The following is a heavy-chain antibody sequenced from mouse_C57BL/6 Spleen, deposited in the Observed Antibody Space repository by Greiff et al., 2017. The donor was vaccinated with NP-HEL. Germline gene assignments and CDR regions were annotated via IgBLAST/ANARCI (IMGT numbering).Heavy chain of an antibody. V-gene: IGHV5-16*01. CDR1: GFTFSDYY. D-gene: IGHD2-4*01. CDR2: INYDGSST. CDR3: ARDRGDYHWYFDV. J-gene: IGHJ1*03. Sequence: EVMLVESEGGLVQPGSSMKLSCTASGFTFSDYYMAWVRQVPEKGLEWVANINYDGSSTYYLDSLKSRFIISINNAKNILYMQMSSLKSEDTATYYCARDRGDYHWYFDVWGTGTTVTVSS.